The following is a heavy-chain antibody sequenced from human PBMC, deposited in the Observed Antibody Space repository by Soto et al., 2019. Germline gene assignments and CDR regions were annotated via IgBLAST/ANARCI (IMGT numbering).Heavy chain of an antibody. CDR1: GGSFSGYY. Sequence: PSETLSLTCAVYGGSFSGYYWSWIRQPPGKGLEWIGEINHSASTNYNPSLKSRVTISVDTSKNQFSLRLSSVTAADTAVYYCARGQKPTRYCSSTSCYIWRGYYYYGMDVWGQGTTVTVSS. V-gene: IGHV4-34*01. D-gene: IGHD2-2*02. CDR3: ARGQKPTRYCSSTSCYIWRGYYYYGMDV. J-gene: IGHJ6*02. CDR2: INHSAST.